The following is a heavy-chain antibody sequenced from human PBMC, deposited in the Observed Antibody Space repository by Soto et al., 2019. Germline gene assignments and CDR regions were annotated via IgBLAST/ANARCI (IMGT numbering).Heavy chain of an antibody. CDR3: AKDRYSGSYATTFDY. CDR1: GFTFSTCA. Sequence: GGSLRLSCAASGFTFSTCALTWVRQSPGKGLEWVSGIRGSGETLFYADSVKGRFTISRDNSKNTLYLQMNSLRAEDTAVYFCAKDRYSGSYATTFDYWGQGTLVTVSS. V-gene: IGHV3-23*01. CDR2: IRGSGETL. D-gene: IGHD1-26*01. J-gene: IGHJ4*02.